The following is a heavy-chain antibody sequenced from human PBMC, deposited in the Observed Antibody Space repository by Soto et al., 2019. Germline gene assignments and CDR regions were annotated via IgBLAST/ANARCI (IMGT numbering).Heavy chain of an antibody. D-gene: IGHD2-15*01. CDR1: GGSFCTYA. CDR3: ARGAECRGYCLKKFSWLDH. CDR2: ILPLFDSP. J-gene: IGHJ5*02. V-gene: IGHV1-69*06. Sequence: SLKVSCKASGGSFCTYAFIWVPQAPGPGLEWMGGILPLFDSPCYSQNIQGRVTIAAGRTTSPVYMELSCFTPEDTALHYCARGAECRGYCLKKFSWLDHWGQGTLVTVSS.